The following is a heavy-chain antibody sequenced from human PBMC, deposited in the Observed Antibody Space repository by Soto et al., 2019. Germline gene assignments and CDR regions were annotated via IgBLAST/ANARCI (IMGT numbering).Heavy chain of an antibody. CDR1: GGSISSYY. Sequence: SETLSLTCTDSGGSISSYYWSWIRQPPGKGLEWIGYIYYSGSTNHNPSLKSRVTISVDTSKNQFSLKLSTVTAADTAVYYCARDLRIAAAGDYYYYYMDVWGKGTTVTVSS. CDR3: ARDLRIAAAGDYYYYYMDV. V-gene: IGHV4-59*01. D-gene: IGHD6-13*01. CDR2: IYYSGST. J-gene: IGHJ6*03.